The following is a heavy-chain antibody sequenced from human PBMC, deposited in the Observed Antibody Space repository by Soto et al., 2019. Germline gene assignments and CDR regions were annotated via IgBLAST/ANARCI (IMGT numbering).Heavy chain of an antibody. CDR2: IYHSGST. J-gene: IGHJ5*02. CDR3: VREAVASGPNFSAT. CDR1: GGTIRTGRSP. Sequence: SQTRSITCSVSGGTIRTGRSPWNCKSQSAGKGLEWIAYIYHSGSTYYNPSLKSRATISVDRSENQFSLKLTSVTAADTAVYYCVREAVASGPNFSATWGPGTLVTVSS. V-gene: IGHV4-30-2*06. D-gene: IGHD6-6*01.